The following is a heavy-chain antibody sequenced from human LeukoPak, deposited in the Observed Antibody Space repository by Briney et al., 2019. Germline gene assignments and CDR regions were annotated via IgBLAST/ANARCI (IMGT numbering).Heavy chain of an antibody. CDR2: IYYSGST. CDR3: ARDPYYDFWSGYPV. CDR1: GGSISSGDYS. Sequence: SETLSLTCTVSGGSISSGDYSWSWIRQPPGKGLEWFGYIYYSGSTYYNTSLKSRVTISVDTSKNQFSLKLSSVTAADTAVYYCARDPYYDFWSGYPVWGQGTLVTVSS. D-gene: IGHD3-3*01. J-gene: IGHJ4*02. V-gene: IGHV4-30-4*08.